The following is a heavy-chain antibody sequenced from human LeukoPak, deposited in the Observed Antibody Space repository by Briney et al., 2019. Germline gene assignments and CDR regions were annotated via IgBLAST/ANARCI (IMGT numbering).Heavy chain of an antibody. Sequence: ASVKVSCKASGYTFTGYYIHWVRHAPGQGLEWMGWINPNSGGTNYAQKFQGRVTMTRDTSISTAYMELSRLRSDDTAVYYCAISHATGMLYYYYGMDVWGQGSTVTVSS. J-gene: IGHJ6*02. CDR3: AISHATGMLYYYYGMDV. CDR2: INPNSGGT. D-gene: IGHD1-1*01. CDR1: GYTFTGYY. V-gene: IGHV1-2*02.